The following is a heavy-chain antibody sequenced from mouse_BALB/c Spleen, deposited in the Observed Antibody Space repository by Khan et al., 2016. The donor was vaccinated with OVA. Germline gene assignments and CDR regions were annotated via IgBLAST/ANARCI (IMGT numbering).Heavy chain of an antibody. D-gene: IGHD3-3*01. CDR1: GYSITSDYA. J-gene: IGHJ3*01. CDR2: ISYSGST. CDR3: TRGRAY. Sequence: EVQLQESGPGLVKPSQSLSLTCTVTGYSITSDYAWNWIRQFPGNKLEWMGYISYSGSTSYTPSLKSRISITRYTYKNQFFLQLNSVTTEETATYYCTRGRAYWGQGTLVTVSA. V-gene: IGHV3-2*02.